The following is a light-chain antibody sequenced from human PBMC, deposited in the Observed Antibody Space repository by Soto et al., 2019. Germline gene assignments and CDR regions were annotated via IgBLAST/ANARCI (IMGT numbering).Light chain of an antibody. Sequence: QSALTQPPSASGSPGQSVTISCTGTSSDVGGYNSVSWCQQYPGKAPKLMIYEVSKRPSGVPARFSGSKSVTTASLIVSGLKAEDEADYYCSSYAGSNKGVVFGGGTKLTVL. CDR2: EVS. J-gene: IGLJ2*01. CDR3: SSYAGSNKGVV. V-gene: IGLV2-8*01. CDR1: SSDVGGYNS.